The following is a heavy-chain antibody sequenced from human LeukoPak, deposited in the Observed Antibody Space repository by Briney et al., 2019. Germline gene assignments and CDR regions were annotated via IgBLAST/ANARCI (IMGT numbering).Heavy chain of an antibody. J-gene: IGHJ6*03. CDR3: AKAPRHRGISMVRGVREDVYMDV. CDR2: ISGSGGST. Sequence: GGSLRLSCAASGFTFSSYAMSWVRQAPGKGLEWVSAISGSGGSTYYADSVKGRFTISRDNSKNTLYLQMNSPRAEDTAVYYCAKAPRHRGISMVRGVREDVYMDVWGKGTTVTISS. D-gene: IGHD3-10*01. CDR1: GFTFSSYA. V-gene: IGHV3-23*01.